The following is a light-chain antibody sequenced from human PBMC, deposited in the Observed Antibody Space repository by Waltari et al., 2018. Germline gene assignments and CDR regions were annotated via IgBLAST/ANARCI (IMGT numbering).Light chain of an antibody. CDR3: SSYTTRGTWV. CDR2: DVT. Sequence: QSPLTQPASVSGSPGQSITLPCPGAFSDVCAYDSFSLYQQLPGRAPKLLIYDVTHRPSGVSDRLSGSKSGNTASLTISGLQPEDEADYYCSSYTTRGTWVFGGGTKLTVL. J-gene: IGLJ3*02. CDR1: FSDVCAYDS. V-gene: IGLV2-14*03.